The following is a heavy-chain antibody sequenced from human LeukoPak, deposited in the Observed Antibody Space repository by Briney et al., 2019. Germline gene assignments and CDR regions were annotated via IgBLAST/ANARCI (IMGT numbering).Heavy chain of an antibody. CDR2: INEDGSEK. Sequence: GGSLRLXCVALEFSFETYWMSWVRQAPGKGPEWVANINEDGSEKHYVGSVRGRFTISRDNADNSLHLQMNSLRPEDMAVYYCARGETMDVWGKGTTVTVSS. CDR3: ARGETMDV. CDR1: EFSFETYW. D-gene: IGHD5-24*01. J-gene: IGHJ6*03. V-gene: IGHV3-7*01.